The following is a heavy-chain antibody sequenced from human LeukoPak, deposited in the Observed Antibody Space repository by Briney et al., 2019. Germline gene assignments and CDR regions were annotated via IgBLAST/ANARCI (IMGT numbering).Heavy chain of an antibody. Sequence: GGSLRLSCAASGFTFDDYGMSWVRQAPGKGLEWVSGINWNGGSTGYADSVKGRFTISRDNAKNSLYLQMNSLRAEDTAVYYCASSITMILLRYWGQGTLVTVSS. J-gene: IGHJ4*02. CDR2: INWNGGST. CDR3: ASSITMILLRY. D-gene: IGHD3-22*01. CDR1: GFTFDDYG. V-gene: IGHV3-20*04.